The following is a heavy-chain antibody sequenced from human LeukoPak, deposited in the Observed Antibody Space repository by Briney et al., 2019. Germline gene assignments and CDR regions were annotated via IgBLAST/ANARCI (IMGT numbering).Heavy chain of an antibody. CDR2: IYYSGST. D-gene: IGHD3/OR15-3a*01. CDR3: ARVGASDWTSWFDP. V-gene: IGHV4-59*01. CDR1: GGSISSYY. J-gene: IGHJ5*02. Sequence: PSETLSLTCTVSGGSISSYYWSWIRQPPGKGLECIGYIYYSGSTNYNPSLKSRVTISVDTSKNQFSLKLSSVTAADTAVYYCARVGASDWTSWFDPWGQGTLVTVSS.